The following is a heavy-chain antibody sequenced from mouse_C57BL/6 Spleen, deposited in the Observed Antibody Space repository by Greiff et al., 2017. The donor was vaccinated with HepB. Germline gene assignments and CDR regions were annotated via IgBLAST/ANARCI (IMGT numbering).Heavy chain of an antibody. D-gene: IGHD2-1*01. V-gene: IGHV1-59*01. CDR3: AKEGYGNYLDY. Sequence: VQLQQPGAELVRPGTSVKLSCKASGYTFTSYWMHWVKQRPGQGLEWIGVIDPSDSYTNYNQKFKGKATLTVDTSSSTAYMQLSSLTSEDSAVYYCAKEGYGNYLDYWGQGTTLTVSS. CDR1: GYTFTSYW. CDR2: IDPSDSYT. J-gene: IGHJ2*01.